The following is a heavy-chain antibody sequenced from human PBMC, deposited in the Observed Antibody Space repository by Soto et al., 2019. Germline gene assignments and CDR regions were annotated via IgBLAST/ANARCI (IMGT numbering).Heavy chain of an antibody. V-gene: IGHV2-5*02. CDR2: TYWDDDN. CDR1: GFSLTTYGVG. CDR3: AHRVKLMSTWNFGAFDF. Sequence: QITLKESGPTLVKPTQTLTLTCSFSGFSLTTYGVGVGWVRQPPGKALEWLAFTYWDDDNGYNPSLKSRLSTAQDTSNNQVVLTMADMDPSDTATYFFAHRVKLMSTWNFGAFDFWGQGTLVTVPS. D-gene: IGHD1-1*01. J-gene: IGHJ3*01.